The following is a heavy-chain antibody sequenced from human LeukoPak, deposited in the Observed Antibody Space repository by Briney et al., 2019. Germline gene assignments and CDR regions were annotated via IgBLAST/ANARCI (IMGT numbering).Heavy chain of an antibody. J-gene: IGHJ4*02. V-gene: IGHV1-46*01. D-gene: IGHD2-21*02. CDR1: GYILSSYY. CDR3: ARTYCGGDCNNRYFDY. Sequence: GASVKVSCTASGYILSSYYMHWVRQAPGQGLEWVGIINPSGGRTDYAQKFQGRVTMTRDTSTSTVYMELNSLRSEDTALYYCARTYCGGDCNNRYFDYWGQGTLVTVSS. CDR2: INPSGGRT.